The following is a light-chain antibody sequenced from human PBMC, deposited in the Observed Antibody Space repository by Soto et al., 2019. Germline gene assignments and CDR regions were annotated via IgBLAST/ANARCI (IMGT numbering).Light chain of an antibody. Sequence: DIQVTQSPPTLSASVGDRVTITSRTSQTISTWMAWYQQKPGKAPRLLIYAASTLQSGVASRFSGSGSRTVFSPIVSGVYYCDSESYECQEYTNTNYSCMFGQGTKV. CDR1: QTISTW. CDR3: QEYTNTNYSCM. CDR2: AAS. J-gene: IGKJ2*01. V-gene: IGKV1-5*01.